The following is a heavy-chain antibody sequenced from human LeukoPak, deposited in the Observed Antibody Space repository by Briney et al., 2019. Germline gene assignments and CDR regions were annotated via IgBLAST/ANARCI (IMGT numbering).Heavy chain of an antibody. CDR3: ARDGTDYYDSSGYYGY. CDR2: ISSSSSYI. V-gene: IGHV3-21*01. Sequence: PGGSLRLSCAASGFTFSSYSMNWVRQAPGKGLEWVSSISSSSSYIYYADSVKGRFTISRDNAKNSLYLQMNSLRAEDTAVYYCARDGTDYYDSSGYYGYWGQGTLVTVSS. CDR1: GFTFSSYS. J-gene: IGHJ4*02. D-gene: IGHD3-22*01.